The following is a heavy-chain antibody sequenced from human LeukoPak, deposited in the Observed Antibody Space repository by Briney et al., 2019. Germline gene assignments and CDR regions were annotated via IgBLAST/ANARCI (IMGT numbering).Heavy chain of an antibody. Sequence: ASVKVSCKASGYTFTTYGVSWVRQAPGQGLEWMGWISAGNTNYAQNFQGRVTMTTDTSTSTAYMELRSLRSDDTAVYYCARLPSFDYYHYYGMDVWGQGTTVTVSS. D-gene: IGHD3-3*01. CDR3: ARLPSFDYYHYYGMDV. CDR2: ISAGNT. J-gene: IGHJ6*02. CDR1: GYTFTTYG. V-gene: IGHV1-18*01.